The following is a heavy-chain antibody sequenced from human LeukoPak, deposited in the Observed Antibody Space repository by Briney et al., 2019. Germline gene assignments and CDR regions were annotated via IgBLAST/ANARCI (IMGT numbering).Heavy chain of an antibody. CDR3: ARGIEYSDFHSL. Sequence: GRSLRLSCAASGFTFSSYWMHWVRQAPGKGLVWVSRINRDGSSTNYADSVKGRFTISRDNAKNTLYLQMSSLRAEDTAVYYCARGIEYSDFHSLWGQGTLVTVSS. CDR1: GFTFSSYW. V-gene: IGHV3-74*01. D-gene: IGHD2-21*02. CDR2: INRDGSST. J-gene: IGHJ4*02.